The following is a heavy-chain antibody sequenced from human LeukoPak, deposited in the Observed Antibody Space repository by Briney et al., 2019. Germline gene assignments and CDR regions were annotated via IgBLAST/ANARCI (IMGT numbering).Heavy chain of an antibody. CDR1: GGSISSYY. CDR2: IYYTGST. D-gene: IGHD2-2*01. Sequence: PSETLSLTCTVSGGSISSYYWSWIRQPPGKGLEWVGYIYYTGSTNYNPSLKSRVTMSVDTSKNQFSLKLSSVTAADTAVYYCARQTYCSSTSCYPDYWGQGTLVTVSS. V-gene: IGHV4-59*08. J-gene: IGHJ4*02. CDR3: ARQTYCSSTSCYPDY.